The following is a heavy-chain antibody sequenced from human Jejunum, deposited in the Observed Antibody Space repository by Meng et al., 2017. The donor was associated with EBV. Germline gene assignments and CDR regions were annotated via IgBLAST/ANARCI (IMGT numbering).Heavy chain of an antibody. CDR2: ISDNEGT. CDR1: DGSFSGYY. D-gene: IGHD1-14*01. V-gene: IGHV4-34*01. CDR3: ARGPDHSKQGY. Sequence: QVRIHQWGAGLLKHSETLSFLCAVYDGSFSGYYWSWIRQPPGKGLEWIGEISDNEGTKYNPSLKSRVTVSLDTSKNQFSLRLSSVTAADTALYYCARGPDHSKQGYWGQGTLVTVSS. J-gene: IGHJ4*02.